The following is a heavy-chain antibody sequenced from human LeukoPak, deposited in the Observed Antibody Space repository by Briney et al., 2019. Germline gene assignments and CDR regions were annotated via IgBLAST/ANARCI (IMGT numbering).Heavy chain of an antibody. CDR3: ARATVEMATITFDY. CDR2: IYSGGGT. V-gene: IGHV3-53*01. J-gene: IGHJ4*02. Sequence: GGSLRLSCAASGFTVSSNYMSWVRQAPGKGLEWVSVIYSGGGTYYEASVMGRFTISRDNSKNTLYLQMNSLRAEDTAVYYCARATVEMATITFDYWGQGTLVTVSS. CDR1: GFTVSSNY. D-gene: IGHD5-24*01.